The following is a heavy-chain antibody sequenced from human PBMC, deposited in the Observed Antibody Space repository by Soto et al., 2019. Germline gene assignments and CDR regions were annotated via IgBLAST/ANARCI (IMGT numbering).Heavy chain of an antibody. V-gene: IGHV1-69*13. D-gene: IGHD1-20*01. CDR1: GGTFSGYA. Sequence: SVKVSCKASGGTFSGYAINWVRQAPGQGLEWMGGIIPLLGITDYGQKFQGRITIAADESTGTAYMDLRGLRSEDTAVYYCARDPRSITGTTSSEDFQHWGQGTLVTVSS. CDR2: IIPLLGIT. CDR3: ARDPRSITGTTSSEDFQH. J-gene: IGHJ1*01.